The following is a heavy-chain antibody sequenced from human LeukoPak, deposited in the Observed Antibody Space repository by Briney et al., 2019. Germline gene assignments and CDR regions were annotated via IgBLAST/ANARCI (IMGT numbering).Heavy chain of an antibody. CDR2: IPYDGSKK. V-gene: IGHV3-30*02. Sequence: GGSLRISCTASGFIFSGYDMHWVRQAPGKGLEWLAFIPYDGSKKFYADSVKGRFTISRDNSKNTLFLEVNGLRAVDTAVYYCARRGGDSYGQETHYFDYWGQGTLVTVSS. J-gene: IGHJ4*02. CDR1: GFIFSGYD. CDR3: ARRGGDSYGQETHYFDY. D-gene: IGHD5-18*01.